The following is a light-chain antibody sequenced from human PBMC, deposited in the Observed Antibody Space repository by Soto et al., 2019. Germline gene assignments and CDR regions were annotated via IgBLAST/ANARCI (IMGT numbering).Light chain of an antibody. J-gene: IGKJ1*01. Sequence: DTILTQSPGTLALSPWEGATLSCRASQSLSGRYLAWYQQKPGQAPRLLIYGASTRATGIADRFSGSGSGTDFTLTISRLEPEDFAVYYCQQYGNSPRTFGQGTKVDIK. CDR3: QQYGNSPRT. CDR1: QSLSGRY. CDR2: GAS. V-gene: IGKV3-20*01.